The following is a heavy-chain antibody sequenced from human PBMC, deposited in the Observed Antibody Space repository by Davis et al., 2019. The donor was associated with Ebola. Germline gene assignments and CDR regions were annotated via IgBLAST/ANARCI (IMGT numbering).Heavy chain of an antibody. CDR3: ANDKWSLDI. V-gene: IGHV3-74*01. CDR1: GFTFSTSW. D-gene: IGHD2-15*01. Sequence: PGKSLKISCTASGFTFSTSWMHWVRQAPGKGLMWVSRVNGGGTDTGYADSVKGRFTISRDNAKNTLYLQMNSLRADDTAVYYCANDKWSLDIRGQGTMVTVSS. CDR2: VNGGGTDT. J-gene: IGHJ3*02.